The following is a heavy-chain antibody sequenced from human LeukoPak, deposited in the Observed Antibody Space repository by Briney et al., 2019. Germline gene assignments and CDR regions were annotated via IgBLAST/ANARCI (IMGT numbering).Heavy chain of an antibody. CDR1: GGSISSYY. V-gene: IGHV4-59*08. CDR3: ARGRGYSYGYWAY. Sequence: SETLSLTCTVSGGSISSYYWSWMRQPPGKGLEWIGYISYSGNTNYNPSLKSRVSISLDTPKNQFSLNLSSVTAADTAVYYCARGRGYSYGYWAYWGQGTLVTVSS. D-gene: IGHD5-18*01. J-gene: IGHJ4*02. CDR2: ISYSGNT.